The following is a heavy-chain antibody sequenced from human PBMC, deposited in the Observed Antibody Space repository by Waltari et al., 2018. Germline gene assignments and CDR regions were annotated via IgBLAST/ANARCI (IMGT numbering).Heavy chain of an antibody. CDR1: GFTFSSYG. D-gene: IGHD5-18*01. Sequence: QVQLVESGGGVVQPGRSLRLSCAASGFTFSSYGMHLVRQAPGKGLEWVAVIWYDGSNKYYADSVKGRFTISRDNSKNTLYLQMNSLRAEDTAVYYCARERGAGGYPVDYWGQGTLVTVSS. J-gene: IGHJ4*02. CDR3: ARERGAGGYPVDY. V-gene: IGHV3-33*01. CDR2: IWYDGSNK.